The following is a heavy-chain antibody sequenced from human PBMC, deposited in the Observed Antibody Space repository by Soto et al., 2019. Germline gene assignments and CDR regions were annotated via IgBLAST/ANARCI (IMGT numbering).Heavy chain of an antibody. D-gene: IGHD3-10*01. J-gene: IGHJ4*02. CDR3: ARLGPTGGGY. V-gene: IGHV4-34*01. CDR1: GGSFSGYY. CDR2: INHSGST. Sequence: QVQLQQWGAGLLKPSETLSLTCAVYGGSFSGYYWSWIRQPPGKGLEWIGEINHSGSTNYNPSLTSRVTISVDTSKNQFSLKLSSVTAADTAVYYCARLGPTGGGYWGQGTLVTVSS.